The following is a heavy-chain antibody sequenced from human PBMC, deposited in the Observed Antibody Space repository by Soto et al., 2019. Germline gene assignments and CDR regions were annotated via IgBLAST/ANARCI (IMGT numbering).Heavy chain of an antibody. Sequence: PGGSLRLSCAASGFNFRNVWMTWVRQAPGKGLEWVGRIKSKTDGGTTDYAAPVKGRFTISRDDSKNTLYLQMNSLKTEDTAVYYCTTGFEYTHGGYYYYGVDFWGQGTTVTVSS. D-gene: IGHD3-10*01. CDR3: TTGFEYTHGGYYYYGVDF. J-gene: IGHJ6*02. V-gene: IGHV3-15*01. CDR1: GFNFRNVW. CDR2: IKSKTDGGTT.